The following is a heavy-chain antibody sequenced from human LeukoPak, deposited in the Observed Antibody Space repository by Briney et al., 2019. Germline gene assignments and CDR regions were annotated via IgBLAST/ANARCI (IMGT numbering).Heavy chain of an antibody. CDR2: INPSGGST. V-gene: IGHV1-46*01. CDR1: GYTFTNYY. J-gene: IGHJ4*02. Sequence: GASVKVSCKASGYTFTNYYIHWVRQAPGQGLEWMGIINPSGGSTSYAQKFQGRVTMTRNTSISTAYMELSSLRSEDTAVYYCASGYSSSWLLSEVRYWGQGALVTVSS. D-gene: IGHD6-13*01. CDR3: ASGYSSSWLLSEVRY.